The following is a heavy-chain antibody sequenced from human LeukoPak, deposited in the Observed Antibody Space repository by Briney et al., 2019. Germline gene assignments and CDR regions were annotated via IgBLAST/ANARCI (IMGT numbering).Heavy chain of an antibody. D-gene: IGHD4-17*01. J-gene: IGHJ3*02. CDR3: AKDLRWATVTTRGEFDI. CDR1: GFTFSSYS. V-gene: IGHV3-7*03. Sequence: GGSLRLSCAASGFTFSSYSMNWVRQAPGKGLGSVSNIKLDGSEKYYVDSLKGRVTISRDNSKNTLYLQINSLRAEDTAVYYCAKDLRWATVTTRGEFDIWGQGTMVTVSS. CDR2: IKLDGSEK.